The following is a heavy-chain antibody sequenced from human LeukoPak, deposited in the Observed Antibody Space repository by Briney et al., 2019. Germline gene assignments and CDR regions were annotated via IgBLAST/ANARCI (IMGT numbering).Heavy chain of an antibody. CDR1: GFTFSDHY. J-gene: IGHJ4*02. Sequence: PGGSLRLSCAASGFTFSDHYMDWVRQAPGKGLEWVGRIRNKARSYTTEYAASVKGRFIVSRDDSENSLYLQMNSLRPDDTAIYYCARSQTRGYHMDFWGQGTLVIVSS. V-gene: IGHV3-72*01. CDR2: IRNKARSYTT. D-gene: IGHD2-2*01. CDR3: ARSQTRGYHMDF.